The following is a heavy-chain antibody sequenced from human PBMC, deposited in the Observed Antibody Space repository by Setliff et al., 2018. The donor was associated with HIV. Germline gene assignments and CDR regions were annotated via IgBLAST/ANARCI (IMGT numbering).Heavy chain of an antibody. V-gene: IGHV1-18*01. CDR3: ARVRERVTIFGVVRDFDS. D-gene: IGHD3-3*01. CDR2: ISAYNGNT. Sequence: ASVKVSCKASGYTFTSYGISWVRQAPGQGLEWMGWISAYNGNTNYAQKLQDRVTMTSGTSTSTAYMELRSLRSDDTAVYYCARVRERVTIFGVVRDFDSWGQGTLVTVSS. CDR1: GYTFTSYG. J-gene: IGHJ4*02.